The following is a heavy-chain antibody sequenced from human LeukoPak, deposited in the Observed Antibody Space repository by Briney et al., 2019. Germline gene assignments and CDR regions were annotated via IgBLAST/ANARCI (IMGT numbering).Heavy chain of an antibody. V-gene: IGHV3-23*01. CDR2: ISGSGDTT. CDR3: AKDFVRYNIQFDY. J-gene: IGHJ4*02. CDR1: SFTFKTFA. D-gene: IGHD1-1*01. Sequence: PGGSLRLSCIVSSFTFKTFAMSWVRQAPGKGLEWVAGISGSGDTTYYAESVKGRFTISRDNSKNTLYLQMNSLRAEDTALYYCAKDFVRYNIQFDYWGQGALVTVSS.